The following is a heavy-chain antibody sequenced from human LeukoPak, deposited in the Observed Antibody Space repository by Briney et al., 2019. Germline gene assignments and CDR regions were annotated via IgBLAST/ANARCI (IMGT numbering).Heavy chain of an antibody. D-gene: IGHD4-17*01. J-gene: IGHJ3*02. Sequence: PSETLSLTCIVSGGSISSYYWSWIRQPPGKGLEWIGYIYHSGSTNYKPSLKSRVTISVDTSKNQFSLKLSSVTAADTAVYYCARGGGDYGARWAFDIWGQGTMVTVSS. V-gene: IGHV4-59*12. CDR2: IYHSGST. CDR3: ARGGGDYGARWAFDI. CDR1: GGSISSYY.